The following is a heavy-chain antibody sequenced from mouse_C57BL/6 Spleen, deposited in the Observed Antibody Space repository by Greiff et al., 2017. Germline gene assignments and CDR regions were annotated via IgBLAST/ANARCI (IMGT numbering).Heavy chain of an antibody. CDR3: ASSGSSYAD. CDR1: GYTFTSYW. Sequence: QVQLQQPGAELVMPGASVKLSCKASGYTFTSYWMHWVKQRPGQGLEWIGEIDPSDSYTNYNQKFKGKTTLTVDKSSSTAYMQLSSLTSEDSAVYYCASSGSSYADWGQGTTLTVSS. V-gene: IGHV1-69*01. J-gene: IGHJ2*01. CDR2: IDPSDSYT. D-gene: IGHD1-1*01.